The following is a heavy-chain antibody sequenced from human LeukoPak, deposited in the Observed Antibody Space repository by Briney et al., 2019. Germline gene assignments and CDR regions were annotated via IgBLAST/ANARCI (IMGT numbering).Heavy chain of an antibody. J-gene: IGHJ4*02. V-gene: IGHV3-33*08. D-gene: IGHD3-3*01. CDR1: GFSLSNYW. Sequence: GGSLRLSCAASGFSLSNYWMNWVRQAPGKGLEWVAVIWYDGSNKYYADSVKGRFTISRDNSKNTLYLQMNSLRAEDTAVYYCARGSIREVYYDFWSGYYPNDYWGQGTLVTVSS. CDR2: IWYDGSNK. CDR3: ARGSIREVYYDFWSGYYPNDY.